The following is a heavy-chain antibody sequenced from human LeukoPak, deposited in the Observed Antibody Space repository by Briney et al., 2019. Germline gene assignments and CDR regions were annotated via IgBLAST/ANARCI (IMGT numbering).Heavy chain of an antibody. V-gene: IGHV4-61*02. J-gene: IGHJ5*02. CDR1: GGSLSSGSYY. D-gene: IGHD6-6*01. Sequence: SQTLSLTCTVSGGSLSSGSYYWSWLRQPAGTGLEWIGRIYTSGSTNYNPSLKSRVTISVDTSKNQFSLKLSSVTAADTAVYYCARGIAARLVVNWFDPWGQGTLVTVSS. CDR2: IYTSGST. CDR3: ARGIAARLVVNWFDP.